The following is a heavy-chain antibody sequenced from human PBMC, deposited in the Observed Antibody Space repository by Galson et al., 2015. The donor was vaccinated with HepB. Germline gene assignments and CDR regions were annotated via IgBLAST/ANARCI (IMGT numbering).Heavy chain of an antibody. CDR1: GYTFTGYY. CDR2: INPNSGGT. J-gene: IGHJ5*02. Sequence: SVKVSCKASGYTFTGYYMHWVRQAPGQGLEWMGWINPNSGGTNYAQKFQGWVTMTRDTSISTAYMELSRLRSDDTAVYYCARDAKWFGELSAYNWFDPWGQGTLVTVSS. D-gene: IGHD3-10*01. V-gene: IGHV1-2*04. CDR3: ARDAKWFGELSAYNWFDP.